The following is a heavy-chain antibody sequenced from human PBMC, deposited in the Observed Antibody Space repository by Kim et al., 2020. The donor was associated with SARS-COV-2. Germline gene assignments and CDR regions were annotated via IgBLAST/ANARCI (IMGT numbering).Heavy chain of an antibody. CDR1: GFNFGIYG. D-gene: IGHD1-26*01. Sequence: GGSLRLSCAASGFNFGIYGMHWVRQAPGKGLEWVAFLSYDGSSQAYGDSVKGRLTISRDNSKNTLYLQLISLRPEDTAVYYCAKDLKSGGYYYYYGMDVWGQGTTVTVSS. J-gene: IGHJ6*02. CDR3: AKDLKSGGYYYYYGMDV. V-gene: IGHV3-30*18. CDR2: LSYDGSSQ.